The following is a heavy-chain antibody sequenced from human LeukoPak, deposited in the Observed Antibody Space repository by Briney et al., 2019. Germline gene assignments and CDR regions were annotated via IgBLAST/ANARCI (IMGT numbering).Heavy chain of an antibody. D-gene: IGHD3-22*01. J-gene: IGHJ3*02. V-gene: IGHV1-18*01. CDR1: GYTFTSYG. CDR2: ISAYNGNT. Sequence: GASVKVSCKASGYTFTSYGIRWVRQAPGQGLEWMGWISAYNGNTNYAQKLQGRVTMTTDTSTSTAYMELRSLRSDDTAVYYCAREYYYDSSGWGAFDIWGQGTMVTVSS. CDR3: AREYYYDSSGWGAFDI.